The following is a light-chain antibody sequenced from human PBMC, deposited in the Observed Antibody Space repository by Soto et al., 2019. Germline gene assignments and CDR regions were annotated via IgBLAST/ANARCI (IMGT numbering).Light chain of an antibody. V-gene: IGLV2-14*01. J-gene: IGLJ1*01. CDR3: FSFTTDWTHV. CDR1: SSDIGAYNY. CDR2: EVS. Sequence: QSALAQPAAVSGSTGQSITISCTGSSSDIGAYNYVSWFQQYPGKAPKLIISEVSNRPSGVSNRFSGSKSGTAASLTISGLQTEDEADYFCFSFTTDWTHVFGTGTKVTVL.